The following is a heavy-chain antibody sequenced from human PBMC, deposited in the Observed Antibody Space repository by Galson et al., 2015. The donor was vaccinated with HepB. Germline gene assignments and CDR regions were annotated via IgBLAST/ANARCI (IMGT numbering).Heavy chain of an antibody. J-gene: IGHJ4*02. CDR2: INPNSGGT. CDR1: GYTFTGYY. D-gene: IGHD3-10*01. V-gene: IGHV1-2*02. Sequence: SVKVSCKASGYTFTGYYMHWVRQAPGQGLEWMGWINPNSGGTNYAQKFLGRVTMTRDTSISTAYMELSRLRSDDTAVYYCARDPPTMVLGINNPPWEERYWGQGTLVTVSS. CDR3: ARDPPTMVLGINNPPWEERY.